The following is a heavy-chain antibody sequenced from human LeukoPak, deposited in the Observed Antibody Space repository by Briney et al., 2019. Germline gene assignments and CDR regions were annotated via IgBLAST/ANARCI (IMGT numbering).Heavy chain of an antibody. Sequence: SETLSLTCTVSGGSLSSSSYYWGWIRQPPGKGLEWVGSIYYSGSTYYNPSLKSRVTISVDTSKNQLSLKLSSVTAADTAVYYCATERLGTDYYGMDVWGQGTTVTVSS. CDR3: ATERLGTDYYGMDV. CDR1: GGSLSSSSYY. V-gene: IGHV4-39*07. J-gene: IGHJ6*02. D-gene: IGHD1-1*01. CDR2: IYYSGST.